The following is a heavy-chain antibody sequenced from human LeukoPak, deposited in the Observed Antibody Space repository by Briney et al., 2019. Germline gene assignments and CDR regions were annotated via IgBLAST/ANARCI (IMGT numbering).Heavy chain of an antibody. CDR2: ISGSSGST. CDR1: GFTFSSYA. Sequence: GGSLRLSCAASGFTFSSYAMSWVRQAPGKGLEWVSAISGSSGSTYYAASVKGRFTISRDNSKNTLYLQINSVRDEDTAVYYCATGIVLMVYWPGFEYWGQGTLVTVSS. V-gene: IGHV3-23*01. D-gene: IGHD2-8*01. CDR3: ATGIVLMVYWPGFEY. J-gene: IGHJ4*02.